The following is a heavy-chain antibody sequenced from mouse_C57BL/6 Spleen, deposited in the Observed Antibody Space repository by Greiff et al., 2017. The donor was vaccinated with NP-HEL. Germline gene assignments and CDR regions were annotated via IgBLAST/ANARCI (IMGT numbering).Heavy chain of an antibody. J-gene: IGHJ1*03. CDR1: GYSITSGYY. D-gene: IGHD4-1*01. V-gene: IGHV3-6*01. Sequence: EVQLQQSGPGLVKPSQSLSLTCSVTGYSITSGYYWNWIRQFPGNKLEWMGYISYDGSNNYNPSLKNRISITRDTSKNQFFLKLNSVTTEDTATYYCARAEDWDLYFDVWGTGTTVTVSS. CDR3: ARAEDWDLYFDV. CDR2: ISYDGSN.